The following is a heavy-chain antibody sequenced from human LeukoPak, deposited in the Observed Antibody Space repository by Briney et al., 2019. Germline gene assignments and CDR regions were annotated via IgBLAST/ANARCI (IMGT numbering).Heavy chain of an antibody. Sequence: GGSLRLSCTASGFTFGTFWMTWVRQAPGKGLEWVANIKEDGSEKYYVDSVKGRFTISRDNAGKSLSLQMNSLRAEDTAVYYCARDVDTNYWGQGTLVTVSS. CDR3: ARDVDTNY. D-gene: IGHD5-18*01. CDR2: IKEDGSEK. CDR1: GFTFGTFW. J-gene: IGHJ4*02. V-gene: IGHV3-7*03.